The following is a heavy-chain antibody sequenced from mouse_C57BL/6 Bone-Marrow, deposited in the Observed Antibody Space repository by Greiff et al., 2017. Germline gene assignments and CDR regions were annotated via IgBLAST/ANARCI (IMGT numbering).Heavy chain of an antibody. CDR1: GYAFSSYW. V-gene: IGHV1-80*01. Sequence: QVQLKQSGAELVKPGASVKISCKASGYAFSSYWMIWVKQRPGKGLEWIGQIYPGDGDTNYNGKFKGKATLTADKSSSTAYMQLSSLTSEDSAVYFCARNKEYAMDYWGQGTSVTVSS. CDR2: IYPGDGDT. CDR3: ARNKEYAMDY. J-gene: IGHJ4*01.